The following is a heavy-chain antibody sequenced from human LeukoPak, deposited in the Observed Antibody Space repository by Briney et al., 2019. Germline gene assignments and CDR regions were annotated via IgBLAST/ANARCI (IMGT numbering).Heavy chain of an antibody. D-gene: IGHD3-10*01. J-gene: IGHJ4*02. CDR1: GGSISCSNW. Sequence: ETLSLTYAVSGGSISCSNWWSWVRHPPGKGLEWVANIKQDGTEKYYVDSVKGRFTICRDNAKNSLYLQMNSLRVEDTAVYYCAKVAKYYYGSETYYFFEHWGQGTPVTASS. V-gene: IGHV3-7*01. CDR2: IKQDGTEK. CDR3: AKVAKYYYGSETYYFFEH.